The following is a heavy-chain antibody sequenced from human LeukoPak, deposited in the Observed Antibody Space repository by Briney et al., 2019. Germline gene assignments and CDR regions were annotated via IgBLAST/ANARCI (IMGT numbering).Heavy chain of an antibody. CDR3: ARFDHVWETHGMDAFDL. CDR2: IYHSEST. Sequence: PSETLSLTCGVSGYSISRGYSWGWIRQPPGKGLEWVGNIYHSESTHYNPSLKSRVTISPDTSKSQFSLKLTSVTASDTAVYYCARFDHVWETHGMDAFDLWGQGTMVTVSS. D-gene: IGHD3-16*01. J-gene: IGHJ3*01. CDR1: GYSISRGYS. V-gene: IGHV4-38-2*01.